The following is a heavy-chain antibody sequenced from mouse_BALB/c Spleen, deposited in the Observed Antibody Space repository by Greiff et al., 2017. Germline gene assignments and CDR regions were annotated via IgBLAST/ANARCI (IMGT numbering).Heavy chain of an antibody. CDR1: GFSLTSYG. CDR2: IWAGGST. Sequence: VMLVESGPGLVAPSQSLSITCTVSGFSLTSYGVHWVRQPPGKGLEWLGVIWAGGSTNYNSALMSRLSISKDNSKSQVFLKMNSLQTDDTAMYYCAREERWLLAFDYWGQGTTLTVSS. D-gene: IGHD2-3*01. J-gene: IGHJ2*01. V-gene: IGHV2-9*02. CDR3: AREERWLLAFDY.